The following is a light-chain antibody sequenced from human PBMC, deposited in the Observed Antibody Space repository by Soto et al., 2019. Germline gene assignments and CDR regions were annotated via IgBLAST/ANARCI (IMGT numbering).Light chain of an antibody. V-gene: IGKV2-30*01. CDR3: EQGTHRPPT. J-gene: IGKJ1*01. Sequence: DVVMTQSPLSLPVTLGQPASISCTSSQSLIYSDGIAYLTWFHQRPGQSPRRLLYKVSNRDAGVPDRFSGSCSGTDFTLKISGLEADDVVVYYCEQGTHRPPTFGRGTKVEIK. CDR2: KVS. CDR1: QSLIYSDGIAY.